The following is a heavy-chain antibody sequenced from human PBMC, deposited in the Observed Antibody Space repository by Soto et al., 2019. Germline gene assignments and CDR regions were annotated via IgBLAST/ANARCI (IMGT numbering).Heavy chain of an antibody. Sequence: ASVKVSCKDCGYTITSYSLHCVHQAPGQRLEWMGWINAGNGNTKYSQKFQGRVTITRDTSASTAYMELSSLRSEDTAVYYCARVSGWYVLDYWGQGTLVTVSS. J-gene: IGHJ4*02. CDR3: ARVSGWYVLDY. V-gene: IGHV1-3*01. CDR1: GYTITSYS. CDR2: INAGNGNT. D-gene: IGHD6-19*01.